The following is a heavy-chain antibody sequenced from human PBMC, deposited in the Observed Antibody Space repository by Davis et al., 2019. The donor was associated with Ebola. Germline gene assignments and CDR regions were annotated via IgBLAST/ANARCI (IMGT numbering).Heavy chain of an antibody. Sequence: SVKVSCKASGGTFSSYAISWVRQAPGQGLEWMGRIIPILGIANYAQKFQGRVTITADKSTSTAYMELSSLRSEDTAVYYCARVLRSSFGMDVWGQGTTVTVSS. CDR2: IIPILGIA. D-gene: IGHD3-3*01. CDR3: ARVLRSSFGMDV. J-gene: IGHJ6*02. CDR1: GGTFSSYA. V-gene: IGHV1-69*04.